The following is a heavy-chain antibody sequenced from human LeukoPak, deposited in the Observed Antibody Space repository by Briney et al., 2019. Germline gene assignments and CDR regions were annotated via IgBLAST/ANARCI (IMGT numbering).Heavy chain of an antibody. J-gene: IGHJ4*02. D-gene: IGHD3-16*01. V-gene: IGHV1-69*13. CDR3: TRGLNERALLGPFDS. CDR1: GSSFNTYA. Sequence: PVKASCKASGSSFNTYAINWVRQAPGQGLEWMGGVLPIFGPANYAQNFQGRVTITAAELTNTAYMELSSLTYADTAVYYCTRGLNERALLGPFDSWGQGTLVTVSS. CDR2: VLPIFGPA.